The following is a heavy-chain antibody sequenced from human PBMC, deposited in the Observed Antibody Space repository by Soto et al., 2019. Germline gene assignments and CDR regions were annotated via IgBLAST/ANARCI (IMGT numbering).Heavy chain of an antibody. V-gene: IGHV1-3*01. CDR1: GYTFTSYA. CDR3: ARAHSNYVDFDI. CDR2: INAGNGNT. J-gene: IGHJ3*02. Sequence: QVQLVQSGAEVKKPGASVKVSCKAYGYTFTSYAMHWVRQAPGQRLEWMGWINAGNGNTKYSQKFQGRVTITRDTSASTAYMELSSLRSEDTAVYYCARAHSNYVDFDIWGQGTMVTVSS. D-gene: IGHD4-4*01.